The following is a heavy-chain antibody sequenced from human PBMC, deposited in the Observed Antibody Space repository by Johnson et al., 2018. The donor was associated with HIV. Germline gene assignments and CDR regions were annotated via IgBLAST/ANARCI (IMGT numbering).Heavy chain of an antibody. CDR1: GFTFSPFW. CDR2: IRQDGSEK. J-gene: IGHJ3*02. CDR3: ARAQYNYALGRGAFDI. D-gene: IGHD5-18*01. Sequence: VQLVESGGGLVQPGGSLRLSCSASGFTFSPFWMTWVRQAPGKGLEWVASIRQDGSEKYYVDSVKGRFTISRDNAKNSLYLQMNSLRAEDTAVYYCARAQYNYALGRGAFDIWGQGTMVTVSS. V-gene: IGHV3-7*04.